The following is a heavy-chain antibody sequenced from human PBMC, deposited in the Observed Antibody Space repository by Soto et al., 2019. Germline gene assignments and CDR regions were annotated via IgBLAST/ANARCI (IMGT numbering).Heavy chain of an antibody. V-gene: IGHV3-30*18. D-gene: IGHD3-22*01. J-gene: IGHJ4*02. CDR1: GFTFSTYG. CDR2: MSSVGSNE. CDR3: AKTITTYSGDSRGRGALVDY. Sequence: VRLVESGGGVVQAGRSLRLSCAASGFTFSTYGMYWVRQPPGKGLEWVAVMSSVGSNEYYADTVKGRFTISRDNSNNTLYLQMNSLRVEDTAVYYCAKTITTYSGDSRGRGALVDYWGQGTLVTVS.